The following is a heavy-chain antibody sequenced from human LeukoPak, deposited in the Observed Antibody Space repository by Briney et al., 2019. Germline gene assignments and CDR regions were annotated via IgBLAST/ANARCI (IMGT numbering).Heavy chain of an antibody. CDR2: IYHSGST. V-gene: IGHV4-30-2*01. CDR1: GGSISSGGYY. Sequence: SETLSLTCTVSGGSISSGGYYWSWIRQPPGKGLEWIGYIYHSGSTYYNPSLKSRVTISVDRSKNQFSLRLSSVTAADTAVYYCAGVAAALDYWGQGTLVTVSS. D-gene: IGHD2-2*01. J-gene: IGHJ4*02. CDR3: AGVAAALDY.